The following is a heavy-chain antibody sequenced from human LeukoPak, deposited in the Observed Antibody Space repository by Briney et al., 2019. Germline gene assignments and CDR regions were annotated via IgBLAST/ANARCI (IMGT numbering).Heavy chain of an antibody. CDR1: GYTLTELS. J-gene: IGHJ3*02. V-gene: IGHV1-24*01. CDR3: ARSDYGDSDDAFDI. Sequence: ASVKVSCKVSGYTLTELSMHWVRQAPGKGLEWMGGFDPEDGETIYAQKFQGRVTITRDTSASTAYMELSSLRSEDTAVYYCARSDYGDSDDAFDIWGQGTMVTVSS. CDR2: FDPEDGET. D-gene: IGHD4-17*01.